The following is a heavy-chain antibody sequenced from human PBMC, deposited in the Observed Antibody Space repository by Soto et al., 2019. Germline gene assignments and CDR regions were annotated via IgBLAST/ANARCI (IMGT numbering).Heavy chain of an antibody. V-gene: IGHV4-39*01. Sequence: PSETLSLTCTVSGGSISSSSYYWGWIRHPPGKGLEWIGSIYYSGSTYYNPSLKSRVTISVDTSKNQFSLKLSSVTAADTAVYYCARHSPGRFLEWLLYYYYGMDVWGQGTTVTVSS. J-gene: IGHJ6*02. CDR3: ARHSPGRFLEWLLYYYYGMDV. D-gene: IGHD3-3*01. CDR1: GGSISSSSYY. CDR2: IYYSGST.